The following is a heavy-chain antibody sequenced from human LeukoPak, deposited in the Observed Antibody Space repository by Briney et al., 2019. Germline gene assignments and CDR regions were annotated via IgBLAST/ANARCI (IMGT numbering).Heavy chain of an antibody. V-gene: IGHV5-51*01. CDR2: IYPGDSDT. Sequence: GESLMICCEGSGYSCTSYWICLGREMAGKRLELMGIIYPGDSDTCYSPSLQRQVTISADKSISTAYLQWSSQKASDTALYYCARQGYWGQGTLVTVSS. CDR3: ARQGY. CDR1: GYSCTSYW. J-gene: IGHJ4*02.